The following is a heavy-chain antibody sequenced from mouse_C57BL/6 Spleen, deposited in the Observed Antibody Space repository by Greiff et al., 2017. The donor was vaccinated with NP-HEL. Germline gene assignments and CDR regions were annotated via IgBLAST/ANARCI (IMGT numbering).Heavy chain of an antibody. D-gene: IGHD1-1*01. CDR1: GYTFTSYW. CDR3: GPTTGVVPYAMDY. V-gene: IGHV1-64*01. CDR2: IHPNSGST. J-gene: IGHJ4*01. Sequence: VQLQQSGAELVKPGASVKLSCKASGYTFTSYWMHWVKQRPGQGLEWIGMIHPNSGSTNYNEKFKSKATLTVDKSSSTAYMQLSSLTSEDSAVYYCGPTTGVVPYAMDYWGQGTSVTVSS.